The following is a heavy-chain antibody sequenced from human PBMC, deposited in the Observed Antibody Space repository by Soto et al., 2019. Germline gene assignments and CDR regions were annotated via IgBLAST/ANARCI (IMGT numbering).Heavy chain of an antibody. CDR3: ARAVDHYESSGYYPFDY. Sequence: GGSLRLSCTASVFTFINYEMNWVRQAPGKGLEWVSYISGSGDTTDYADSVKGRFTISRDNAKNSLYLQTNILRAEDTAVYYCARAVDHYESSGYYPFDYWGQGTLVTVSS. CDR1: VFTFINYE. V-gene: IGHV3-48*03. CDR2: ISGSGDTT. J-gene: IGHJ4*02. D-gene: IGHD3-22*01.